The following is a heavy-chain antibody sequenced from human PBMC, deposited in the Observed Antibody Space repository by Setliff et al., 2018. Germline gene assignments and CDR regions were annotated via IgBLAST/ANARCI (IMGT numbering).Heavy chain of an antibody. Sequence: ASVKVSCKASGYTFSSYGVHWVRQAPGQRLEWMGWINAANGNTKYSQKFQGRVTITRDTSASTAYMELRSLRSDDTAVYHCARSPPTVVVTAIQAIFDYWGQGTLVTVSS. CDR2: INAANGNT. CDR3: ARSPPTVVVTAIQAIFDY. CDR1: GYTFSSYG. V-gene: IGHV1-3*01. J-gene: IGHJ4*02. D-gene: IGHD2-21*02.